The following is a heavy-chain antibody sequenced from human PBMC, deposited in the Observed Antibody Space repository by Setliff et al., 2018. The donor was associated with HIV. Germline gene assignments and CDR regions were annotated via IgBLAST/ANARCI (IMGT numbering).Heavy chain of an antibody. J-gene: IGHJ6*03. D-gene: IGHD1-26*01. CDR3: ARVERLPAGLYYYSYMDV. CDR1: GFTVSSYY. V-gene: IGHV3-53*01. CDR2: IYSGGST. Sequence: PGGSLRLSCAASGFTVSSYYMTWVRQAPGKGLEWVSVIYSGGSTYYADSVKGRFTISSDNSKYTVYLQMNSLRAEDTAVYYCARVERLPAGLYYYSYMDVWGKGTKVTV.